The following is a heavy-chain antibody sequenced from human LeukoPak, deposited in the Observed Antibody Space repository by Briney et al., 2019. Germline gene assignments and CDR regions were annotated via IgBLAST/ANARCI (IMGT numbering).Heavy chain of an antibody. D-gene: IGHD1-7*01. V-gene: IGHV3-30*18. J-gene: IGHJ3*02. Sequence: PGGSLRLSCAAAGITFSAYGMHWVRQAPGEGLQWLAVISYDGNNKYYADSVEGRFTISRDNSKNTLYLEMISLRPEDTAVYYCAKGYNWNYLNAFDMWGQGTMVTVSP. CDR2: ISYDGNNK. CDR1: GITFSAYG. CDR3: AKGYNWNYLNAFDM.